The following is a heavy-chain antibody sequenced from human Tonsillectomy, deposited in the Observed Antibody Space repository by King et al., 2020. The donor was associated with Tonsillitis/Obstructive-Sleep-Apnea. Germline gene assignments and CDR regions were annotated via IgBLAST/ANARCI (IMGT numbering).Heavy chain of an antibody. V-gene: IGHV3-30*01. D-gene: IGHD7-27*01. CDR3: ARDEELGPDY. CDR1: GFTFSSYA. CDR2: ISYDGSNK. Sequence: VQLVESGGGVVQPGRSLRLSCAASGFTFSSYAMHWVRQAPGKGLEWVAVISYDGSNKYYADSVKGRFTISRDNSKNTLYLQMNSLRAEDTAVYYCARDEELGPDYWGKGTLVTVSS. J-gene: IGHJ4*02.